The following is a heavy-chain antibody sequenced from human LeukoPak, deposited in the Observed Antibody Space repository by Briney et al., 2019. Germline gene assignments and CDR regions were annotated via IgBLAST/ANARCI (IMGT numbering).Heavy chain of an antibody. CDR1: GGSISSYY. CDR3: ARVREDYYDSSGSAVAFDN. D-gene: IGHD3-22*01. V-gene: IGHV4-4*07. CDR2: IYTSGST. J-gene: IGHJ3*02. Sequence: SETLSLTCTVSGGSISSYYWSWIRQPAGKGLEWIGRIYTSGSTNYNPSLKSRVTMSVDTSKNQFSLKLSSVTAADTAVYYCARVREDYYDSSGSAVAFDNWGQGTMVTVSS.